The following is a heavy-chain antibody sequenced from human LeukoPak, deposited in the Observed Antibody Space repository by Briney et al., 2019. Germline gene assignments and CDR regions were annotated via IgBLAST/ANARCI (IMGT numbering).Heavy chain of an antibody. CDR1: GFTFSSYW. D-gene: IGHD1-26*01. CDR2: IKQDGSEK. V-gene: IGHV3-7*01. J-gene: IGHJ4*02. Sequence: GSLRLSCAASGFTFSSYWMSWVRQAPGKGLEWVANIKQDGSEKYYVDSVKGRFTISRDNAKNSLCLQMNSLRAEDTAVYYCANSGITPFFDYWGQGTLVTVSS. CDR3: ANSGITPFFDY.